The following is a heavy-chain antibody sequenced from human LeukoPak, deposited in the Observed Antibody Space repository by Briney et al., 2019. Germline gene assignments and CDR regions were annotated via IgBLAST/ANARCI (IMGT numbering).Heavy chain of an antibody. CDR1: GYSFTSCW. Sequence: KAGGSLKISCKGSGYSFTSCWIGWVRPVPGKGLEGMGIIYPGDSDTIYSPSFQAQVTISADKSISTAYLQWSSLKASDTAMYYCASVWEETPPIYWGQGTLVTVPS. CDR3: ASVWEETPPIY. CDR2: IYPGDSDT. D-gene: IGHD3-16*01. J-gene: IGHJ4*02. V-gene: IGHV5-51*01.